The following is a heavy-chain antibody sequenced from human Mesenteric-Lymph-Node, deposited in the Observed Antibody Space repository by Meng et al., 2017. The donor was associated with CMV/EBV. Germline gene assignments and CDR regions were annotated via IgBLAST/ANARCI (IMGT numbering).Heavy chain of an antibody. CDR3: ARGSSYDILTGYFDY. V-gene: IGHV4-34*02. J-gene: IGHJ4*02. CDR2: INHSGST. Sequence: PPRGSGLVMHSDALSVKCAVYGGSFSGYYCTWIRQSPEKGLEWIGEINHSGSTTYNPSFTSRIIISVDTSTNHISLNMSSVTTADTAVYYCARGSSYDILTGYFDYWGQGALVTVSS. CDR1: GGSFSGYY. D-gene: IGHD3-9*01.